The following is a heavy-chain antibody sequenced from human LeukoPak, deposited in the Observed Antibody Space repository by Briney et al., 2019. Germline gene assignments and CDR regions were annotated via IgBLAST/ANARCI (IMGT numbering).Heavy chain of an antibody. CDR1: GFPFSSYW. V-gene: IGHV3-7*01. D-gene: IGHD6-13*01. J-gene: IGHJ4*02. Sequence: GGSLRLSCAASGFPFSSYWMSWVRQAPGKGLEWVAYINQDGSEKYYVDSVKGRFTISRDNAKNSLYLQMNSLRAEDTAVYYCARDSSSWYSHFDYWGQGTLVTVSS. CDR3: ARDSSSWYSHFDY. CDR2: INQDGSEK.